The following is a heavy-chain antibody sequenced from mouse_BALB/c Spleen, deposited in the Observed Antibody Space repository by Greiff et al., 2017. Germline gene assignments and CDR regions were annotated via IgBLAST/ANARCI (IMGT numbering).Heavy chain of an antibody. D-gene: IGHD1-1*01. J-gene: IGHJ4*01. CDR2: IYPGDGDT. Sequence: QVQLQQSGAELVRPGSSVKISCKASGYAFSSYWMNWVKQRPGQGLEWIGQIYPGDGDTNYNGKFKGKATLTADKSSSTAYMQLSSLTSEDSAVYFCAREDVYGSSYPYAMDYWGQGTSVTVSS. V-gene: IGHV1-80*01. CDR3: AREDVYGSSYPYAMDY. CDR1: GYAFSSYW.